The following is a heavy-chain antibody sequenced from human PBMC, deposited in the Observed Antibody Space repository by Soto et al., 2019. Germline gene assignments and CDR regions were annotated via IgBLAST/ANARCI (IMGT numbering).Heavy chain of an antibody. V-gene: IGHV4-59*01. D-gene: IGHD1-26*01. CDR1: GGSLTTYF. Sequence: QVQLQESGPGLVKPSETLSLTCNVSGGSLTTYFCSWIRQPPGKGLEWIGYIFYSGTTNYNPSLKSRVTMSIDTSRNRFALKLTSLTAADSAVYYCARGRGGTYDAFDIWGQGTMVTVSS. CDR2: IFYSGTT. CDR3: ARGRGGTYDAFDI. J-gene: IGHJ3*02.